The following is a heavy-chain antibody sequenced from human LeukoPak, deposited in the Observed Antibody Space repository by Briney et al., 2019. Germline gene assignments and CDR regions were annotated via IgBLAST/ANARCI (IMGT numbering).Heavy chain of an antibody. CDR2: MYHSGIT. J-gene: IGHJ5*02. D-gene: IGHD3-10*01. Sequence: SETLSLTCTVSGYSINSAYYWGWIRQPPGKGLEWIGTMYHSGITYYNLSLKSRVTISVDTSKNQFSLKLNSVTAADTAVYYCARLSPGKNWFDPWGHGTLVTVSS. CDR3: ARLSPGKNWFDP. CDR1: GYSINSAYY. V-gene: IGHV4-38-2*02.